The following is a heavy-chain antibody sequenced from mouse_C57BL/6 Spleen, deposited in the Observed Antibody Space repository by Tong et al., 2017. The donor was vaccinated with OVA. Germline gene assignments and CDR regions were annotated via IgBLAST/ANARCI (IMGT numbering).Heavy chain of an antibody. J-gene: IGHJ2*01. CDR1: GFTFSSYG. CDR3: ARASNWDGGYFDY. D-gene: IGHD4-1*01. Sequence: EVQLVESGGGLVQPGGSLKLSCAASGFTFSSYGMSWVRQTPDKRLELVATINSNGGSTYYPDSVKGRFTISRDNAKNTLYLQMSSLKSEDTAMYYCARASNWDGGYFDYWGQGTTLTVSS. V-gene: IGHV5-6-3*01. CDR2: INSNGGST.